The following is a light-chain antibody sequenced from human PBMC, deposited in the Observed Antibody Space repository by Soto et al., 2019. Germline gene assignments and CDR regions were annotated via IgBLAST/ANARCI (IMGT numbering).Light chain of an antibody. J-gene: IGLJ2*01. CDR2: STN. CDR1: TSNIGSNT. V-gene: IGLV1-44*01. Sequence: QSVLTRPPSASGTPGQRVTISCSGSTSNIGSNTVNWYQQLPGTAPKLLMYSTNQRPPGVPDRFSGSKSGTSAALAISGLQSEDEADYYCAAWDDSLNGPVFGGGTQLTGL. CDR3: AAWDDSLNGPV.